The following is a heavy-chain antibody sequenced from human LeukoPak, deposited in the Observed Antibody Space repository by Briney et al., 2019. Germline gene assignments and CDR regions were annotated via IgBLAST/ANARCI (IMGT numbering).Heavy chain of an antibody. V-gene: IGHV3-15*07. D-gene: IGHD1-26*01. CDR1: GFTFSNAW. Sequence: GGSLRLSCAASGFTFSNAWMNWVRQAPGKGLEWVGRIKSKTDGGTTDYAAPVKGRFTISRDDSKNTLYLQMNSLKTEDTAVYYCVKSRRVGANQRGLFDYWGQGTLVTVSP. CDR2: IKSKTDGGTT. CDR3: VKSRRVGANQRGLFDY. J-gene: IGHJ4*02.